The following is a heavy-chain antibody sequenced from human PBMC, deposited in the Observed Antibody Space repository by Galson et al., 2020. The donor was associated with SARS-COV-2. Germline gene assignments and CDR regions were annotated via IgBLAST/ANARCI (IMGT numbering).Heavy chain of an antibody. Sequence: SETLSLTCTVSGGSISSSSYYWGWIRQPPGKGLEWIGSIYYSGSTYYNPSLKSRVTISVDTSKNQFSLKLSSVTAADTAVYYCARELNYDSSEADDAFDIWGQGTMVTVSS. CDR2: IYYSGST. CDR3: ARELNYDSSEADDAFDI. J-gene: IGHJ3*02. CDR1: GGSISSSSYY. D-gene: IGHD3-22*01. V-gene: IGHV4-39*07.